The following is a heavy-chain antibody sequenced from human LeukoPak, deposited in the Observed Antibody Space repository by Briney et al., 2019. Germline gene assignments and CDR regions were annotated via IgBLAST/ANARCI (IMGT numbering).Heavy chain of an antibody. J-gene: IGHJ5*01. Sequence: GGSLRLSCAASGFTFSSYGMHWVRQAPGKGLEWVAFIRYDGSNKYYADSVKGRFTISRDNSKNTLYLQMNSLRAEDTAVYYCAKVLHPYENLVFCNGDCQNWFDSWGQGTLVTVSS. CDR2: IRYDGSNK. CDR3: AKVLHPYENLVFCNGDCQNWFDS. CDR1: GFTFSSYG. D-gene: IGHD2-21*02. V-gene: IGHV3-30*02.